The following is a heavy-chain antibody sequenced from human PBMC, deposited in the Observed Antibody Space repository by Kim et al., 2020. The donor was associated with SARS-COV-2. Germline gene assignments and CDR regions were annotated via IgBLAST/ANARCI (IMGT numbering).Heavy chain of an antibody. J-gene: IGHJ6*02. V-gene: IGHV1-3*01. CDR1: GYTFTSYA. D-gene: IGHD7-27*01. Sequence: ASVKVSCKASGYTFTSYAMHWVRQAPGQRLEWMGWINAGNGNTKYSQKFQGRVTITRDTSASTAYMELSSLRSEDTAVYYCASLGTGGYYYYYGMDVWGQGTTVTVSS. CDR2: INAGNGNT. CDR3: ASLGTGGYYYYYGMDV.